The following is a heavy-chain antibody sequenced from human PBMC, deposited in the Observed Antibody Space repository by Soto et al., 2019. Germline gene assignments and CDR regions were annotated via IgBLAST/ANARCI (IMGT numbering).Heavy chain of an antibody. J-gene: IGHJ6*02. CDR3: ARGKEAASTGYYYYGMDV. CDR1: GGSISSYY. V-gene: IGHV4-59*01. Sequence: PSETLSLTCTVSGGSISSYYWSWIRPPPGKGLEWIGYIYYSGSTNYNPSLKSRVTISVDTSKNQFSLKLSSVTAADTAVYYCARGKEAASTGYYYYGMDVWGQGTTVT. CDR2: IYYSGST. D-gene: IGHD6-13*01.